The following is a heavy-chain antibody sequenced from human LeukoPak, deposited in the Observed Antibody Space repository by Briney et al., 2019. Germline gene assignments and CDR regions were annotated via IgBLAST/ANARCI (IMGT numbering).Heavy chain of an antibody. V-gene: IGHV1-8*01. CDR3: AKGGEYSSGWFVS. D-gene: IGHD3-22*01. CDR2: MNPYSGNT. J-gene: IGHJ4*02. Sequence: GASVQVSCMASGYSFTSYDINWVRQAPGQGLEWMGWMNPYSGNTDFVKKFQGRLTMTRNTSIDTAFMELSSLTSEDTAVYFCAKGGEYSSGWFVSWGQGALVTVTS. CDR1: GYSFTSYD.